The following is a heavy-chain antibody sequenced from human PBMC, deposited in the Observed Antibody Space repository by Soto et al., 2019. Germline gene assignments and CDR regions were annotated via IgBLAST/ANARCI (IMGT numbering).Heavy chain of an antibody. Sequence: SLRLSCSFSGFIFSSYAMHWVRQAPGKGLQYVASISSEGATTYYADSVKGRFIISRDNSKNTLYLQMSSLRAEDTAVYYCVKDRYVDYWGQGILVTVSS. CDR3: VKDRYVDY. V-gene: IGHV3-64D*06. CDR2: ISSEGATT. CDR1: GFIFSSYA. J-gene: IGHJ4*02.